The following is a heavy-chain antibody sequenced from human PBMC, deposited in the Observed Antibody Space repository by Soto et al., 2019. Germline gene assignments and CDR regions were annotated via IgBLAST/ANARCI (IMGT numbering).Heavy chain of an antibody. CDR3: ARDQGVVVTADNWFDP. D-gene: IGHD2-21*02. V-gene: IGHV4-4*07. CDR1: GGSITDYS. Sequence: SETLSLTCTVSGGSITDYSWVWIRQPAGKGPEWIGRIFSSGSTNYNPSLKGRITMSLDTSKNQFSLKLNSATATDAAVYFCARDQGVVVTADNWFDPWGQGILVTVSS. J-gene: IGHJ5*02. CDR2: IFSSGST.